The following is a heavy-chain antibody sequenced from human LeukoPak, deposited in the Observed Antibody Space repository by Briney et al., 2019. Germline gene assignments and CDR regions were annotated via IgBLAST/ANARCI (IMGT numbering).Heavy chain of an antibody. Sequence: PGGSLRLSCAASGFSFDDYGMSWVRQAPGKGLEWVSGINWNGGSTGYADSVKGRFTISRDNVKNSLYLQMNFLRAEDTAVYYCARDSPERGYSYGPLDNYFDYWGQGTLVTVSS. V-gene: IGHV3-20*04. D-gene: IGHD5-18*01. J-gene: IGHJ4*02. CDR2: INWNGGST. CDR3: ARDSPERGYSYGPLDNYFDY. CDR1: GFSFDDYG.